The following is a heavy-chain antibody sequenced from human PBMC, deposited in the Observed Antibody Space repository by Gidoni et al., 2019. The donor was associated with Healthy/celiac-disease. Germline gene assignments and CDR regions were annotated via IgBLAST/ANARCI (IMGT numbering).Heavy chain of an antibody. CDR1: GGSFSGYY. D-gene: IGHD3-22*01. CDR2: INHSGST. V-gene: IGHV4-34*01. CDR3: ARAYYYDSTRGYYFDY. J-gene: IGHJ4*02. Sequence: QVQLQQWGAGLLKPSETLSLTCAVYGGSFSGYYWSWIRQPPGKGLEWIGEINHSGSTNYNPSLKSRVTISVDTSKNQFSLKLSSVTAADTAVYYCARAYYYDSTRGYYFDYWGQGTLVTVSS.